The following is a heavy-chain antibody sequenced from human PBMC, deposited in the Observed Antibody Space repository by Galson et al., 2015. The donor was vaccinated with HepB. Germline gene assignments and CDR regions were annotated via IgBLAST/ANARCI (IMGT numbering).Heavy chain of an antibody. V-gene: IGHV1-24*01. CDR2: FDPEDGET. D-gene: IGHD1-26*01. CDR1: GYTLTELS. J-gene: IGHJ4*02. CDR3: ATDSSGSYYGESLDY. Sequence: SVKVSCKVSGYTLTELSMHWVRQAPGKGLEWMGGFDPEDGETIYAQKFQGRVTMTEDTSTDTAYMELSSLRSEDTAVYYCATDSSGSYYGESLDYWGQGTLVTVSS.